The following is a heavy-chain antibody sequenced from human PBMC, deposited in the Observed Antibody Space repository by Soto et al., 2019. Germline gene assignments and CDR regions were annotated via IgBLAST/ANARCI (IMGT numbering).Heavy chain of an antibody. CDR1: GFTLGTYV. J-gene: IGHJ4*02. CDR2: IDSGGGGT. D-gene: IGHD6-6*01. V-gene: IGHV3-23*01. Sequence: EVLLLESGGGLVQPGGSLRLSCAASGFTLGTYVMSCVRQAPGHWLDWVSGIDSGGGGTYYADSGKGRFTISRDNSKNTLSLQMNGLRAEDTAVFYCAKGPEQLVHGVFDYWGQGTLVNVSS. CDR3: AKGPEQLVHGVFDY.